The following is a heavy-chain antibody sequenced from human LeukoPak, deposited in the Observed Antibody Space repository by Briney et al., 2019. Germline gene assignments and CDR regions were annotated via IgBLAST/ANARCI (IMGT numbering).Heavy chain of an antibody. CDR1: GFTFTTYI. V-gene: IGHV3-30*18. Sequence: GGSLRLSCAASGFTFTTYIMNWVRQAPGKGLEWVAVISYDGSNKYYADSVKGRFTISRDNSKNTLYLQMNSLRAEDTAVYYCANALSSGSTTEYYFDYWGQGTLVTVSS. J-gene: IGHJ4*02. CDR2: ISYDGSNK. CDR3: ANALSSGSTTEYYFDY. D-gene: IGHD1-26*01.